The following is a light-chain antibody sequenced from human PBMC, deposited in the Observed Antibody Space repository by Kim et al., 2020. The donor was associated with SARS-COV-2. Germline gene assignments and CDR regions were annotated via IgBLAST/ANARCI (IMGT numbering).Light chain of an antibody. V-gene: IGLV6-57*02. CDR3: QSCDSSNQVV. CDR1: SGNIANKH. J-gene: IGLJ2*01. Sequence: KTVTISCTGSSGNIANKHVQWYQQRPGSAPTTLIYECIYRPSGVPSRFSGSIDRASNSVSLTISGLQIEDEADYYCQSCDSSNQVVFGGGTQLTVL. CDR2: ECI.